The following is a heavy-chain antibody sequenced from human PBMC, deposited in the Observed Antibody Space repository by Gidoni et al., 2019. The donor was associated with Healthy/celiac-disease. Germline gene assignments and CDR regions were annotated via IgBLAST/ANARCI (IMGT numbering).Heavy chain of an antibody. J-gene: IGHJ6*02. CDR2: IRSKAYGGTT. CDR3: TSVGDYYYYYGMDV. Sequence: EVQLVESGGGLVKPGRSLRLSCTASGFTFGDYAMSWFRQAPGKGLEWVGFIRSKAYGGTTEYAASVKGRFTISRDDSKSIAYLQMNSLKTEDTAVYYCTSVGDYYYYYGMDVWGQGTTVTVSS. V-gene: IGHV3-49*05. CDR1: GFTFGDYA.